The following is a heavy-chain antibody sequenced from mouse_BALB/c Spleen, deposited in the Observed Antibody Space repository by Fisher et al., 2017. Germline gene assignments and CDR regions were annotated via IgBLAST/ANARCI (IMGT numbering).Heavy chain of an antibody. D-gene: IGHD2-1*01. V-gene: IGHV1-26*01. CDR3: ARGGNYHYWYFDV. J-gene: IGHJ1*01. Sequence: FKGKATLTVDKSSSTAYMELLSLTSEDSAVYYCARGGNYHYWYFDVWGAGTTVTVSS.